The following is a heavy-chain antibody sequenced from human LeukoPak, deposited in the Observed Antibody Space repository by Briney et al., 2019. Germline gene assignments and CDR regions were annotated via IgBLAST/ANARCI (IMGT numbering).Heavy chain of an antibody. J-gene: IGHJ4*02. CDR3: ARDSSSYYFDY. CDR1: GFTVTSNH. Sequence: GGSLRLSCAASGFTVTSNHMNWVRQAPGKGLEWVSIIYTGGTTHYADSLKDRFTISRDDSINTLYLQMNSLRAEDTAVYYCARDSSSYYFDYWGQGALVTVSS. CDR2: IYTGGTT. V-gene: IGHV3-66*01. D-gene: IGHD6-6*01.